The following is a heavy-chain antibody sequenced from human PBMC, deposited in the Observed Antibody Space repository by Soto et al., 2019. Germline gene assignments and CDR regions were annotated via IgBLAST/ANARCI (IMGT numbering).Heavy chain of an antibody. Sequence: PGGSLRLSCAASGFTFSSYGMHWVRQAPGKGLEWVAVIWYDGSNKYYADSVKGRFTISRDNSKNTLYLQMNSLRAEDTAVYYCARDMVRGVDYYYYGMDVWGQGTTVTVSS. V-gene: IGHV3-33*01. D-gene: IGHD3-10*01. CDR3: ARDMVRGVDYYYYGMDV. CDR2: IWYDGSNK. CDR1: GFTFSSYG. J-gene: IGHJ6*02.